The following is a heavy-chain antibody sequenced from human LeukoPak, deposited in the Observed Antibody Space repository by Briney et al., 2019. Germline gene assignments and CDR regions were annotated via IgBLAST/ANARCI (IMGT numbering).Heavy chain of an antibody. CDR2: IYYSGST. J-gene: IGHJ6*02. V-gene: IGHV4-59*01. Sequence: SETLSLTCTVSGGSISSYYWSWIRQPPGEGLEWIGYIYYSGSTNYNPSLKSRVTISVDTYKNQFSLKLSSVTAADTAVYYCARAGYSSGWYYYGMDVWGQGTTVTVSS. CDR3: ARAGYSSGWYYYGMDV. CDR1: GGSISSYY. D-gene: IGHD6-19*01.